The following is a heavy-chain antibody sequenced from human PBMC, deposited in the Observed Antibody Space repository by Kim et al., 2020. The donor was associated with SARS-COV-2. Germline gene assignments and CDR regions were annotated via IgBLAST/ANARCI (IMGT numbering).Heavy chain of an antibody. CDR2: ISSSSSTI. D-gene: IGHD6-19*01. CDR1: GFTFSSYS. CDR3: ARDHEKGGWLNHYYYYYGMDV. V-gene: IGHV3-48*02. J-gene: IGHJ6*02. Sequence: GGSLRLSCAASGFTFSSYSMNWVRQAPGKGREWVSYISSSSSTIYYADSVKGRFTISRDNAKNSLYLQMNSLRDEDTAVYYCARDHEKGGWLNHYYYYYGMDVWGQGTTVTVSS.